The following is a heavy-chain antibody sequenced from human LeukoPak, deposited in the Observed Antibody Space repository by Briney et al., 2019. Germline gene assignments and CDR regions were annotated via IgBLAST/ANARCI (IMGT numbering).Heavy chain of an antibody. J-gene: IGHJ5*02. D-gene: IGHD3-9*01. CDR2: INGDNGNT. V-gene: IGHV1-3*01. CDR3: ARAPYDILTGYSLNWFDP. Sequence: GASVKVSCKASGYTFTTYAMHWVRQAPGQRLEWMGWINGDNGNTKYSQKFQGRVTITRDTSAYTAYMELRSLCSADTAVYFCARAPYDILTGYSLNWFDPWGQGTLVTVSS. CDR1: GYTFTTYA.